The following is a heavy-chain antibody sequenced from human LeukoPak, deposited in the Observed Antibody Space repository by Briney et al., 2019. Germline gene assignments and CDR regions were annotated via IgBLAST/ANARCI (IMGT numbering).Heavy chain of an antibody. CDR1: GFTFSSYA. CDR3: AKAFGYCSSTSCYFGRIDT. Sequence: PGGSLRISCGASGFTFSSYAMIWVRQAPGKGLEWVSAISGSGGSTYYADSVKGRFTISRDNSKNTLYLQMNSLRAEDTAVYYCAKAFGYCSSTSCYFGRIDTWGQGTLVTVSS. V-gene: IGHV3-23*01. D-gene: IGHD2-2*03. CDR2: ISGSGGST. J-gene: IGHJ5*02.